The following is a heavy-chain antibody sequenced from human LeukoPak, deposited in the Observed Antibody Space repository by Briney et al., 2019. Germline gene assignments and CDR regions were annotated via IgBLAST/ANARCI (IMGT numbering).Heavy chain of an antibody. D-gene: IGHD3-3*02. V-gene: IGHV3-7*01. CDR2: IDAHGEGK. CDR1: GFTFSSYE. Sequence: PGGSLRLSCVASGFTFSSYEMTWVRQAPGKGLEWVANIDAHGEGKHYGDSVKGRFTISRDNTNNSLYLDMTYLRAEDTATYFCARATPGVIFNYFDYWGQGTLVPVSS. CDR3: ARATPGVIFNYFDY. J-gene: IGHJ4*01.